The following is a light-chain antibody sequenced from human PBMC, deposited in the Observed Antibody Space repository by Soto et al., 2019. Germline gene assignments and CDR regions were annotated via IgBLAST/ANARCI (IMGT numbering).Light chain of an antibody. V-gene: IGKV3-15*01. CDR3: QQRSIWPLT. J-gene: IGKJ4*01. CDR2: GAS. Sequence: EIVMTQSPATLSVSPGESATLSCRASQSVSSNLAWYQQKPGQAPRLLIYGASTRATGIPARFSGSRSGTDFTLTISSLEPEDFAVYYCQQRSIWPLTFGGGTKVDIK. CDR1: QSVSSN.